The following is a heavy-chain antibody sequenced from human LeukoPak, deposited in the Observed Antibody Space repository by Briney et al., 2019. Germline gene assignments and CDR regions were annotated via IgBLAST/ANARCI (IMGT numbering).Heavy chain of an antibody. CDR3: AGLVGRYSSGLYYYYFDY. V-gene: IGHV4-4*02. CDR2: MYLSGTT. J-gene: IGHJ4*02. CDR1: GDSINSLDL. D-gene: IGHD3-22*01. Sequence: SETLSLTCTVSGDSINSLDLWSWVRQSPGKGLEWIGEMYLSGTTHSNPSVKSRVTISIDKSKNQFFLNLSSVTAADTAVYYCAGLVGRYSSGLYYYYFDYWGQGTLVTVSS.